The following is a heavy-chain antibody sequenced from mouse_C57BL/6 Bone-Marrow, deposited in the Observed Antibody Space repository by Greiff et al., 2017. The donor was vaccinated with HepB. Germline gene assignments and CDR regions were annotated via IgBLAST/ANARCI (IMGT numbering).Heavy chain of an antibody. CDR2: LDPSDSYT. CDR1: GYTFTSYW. V-gene: IGHV1-69*01. CDR3: ARDYYGSSLYYFDY. D-gene: IGHD1-1*01. Sequence: VQLQQPGAELVMPGASVKLSCKASGYTFTSYWMHWVKQRPGQGLEWIGELDPSDSYTNYNQKFKGKSTLTVDKSSSTAYMQLSSLTSEDSAVYYCARDYYGSSLYYFDYWGQGTTLTVSS. J-gene: IGHJ2*01.